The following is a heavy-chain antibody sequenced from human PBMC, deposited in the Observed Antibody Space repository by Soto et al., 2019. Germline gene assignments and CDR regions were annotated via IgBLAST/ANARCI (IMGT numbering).Heavy chain of an antibody. V-gene: IGHV5-10-1*01. CDR2: IDPSDSYT. J-gene: IGHJ5*02. CDR1: GYTFINNW. CDR3: VLRVGGTTES. Sequence: GESLKISCKGSGYTFINNWITWVRQMPGKGLEWMGRIDPSDSYTNYNPSFHGHVTILADKSITTAYLQWSSLKDSDTAMYYCVLRVGGTTESWGQGTLVTAPQ. D-gene: IGHD1-1*01.